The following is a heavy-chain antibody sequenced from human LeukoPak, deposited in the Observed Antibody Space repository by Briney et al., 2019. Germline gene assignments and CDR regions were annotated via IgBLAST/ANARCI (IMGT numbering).Heavy chain of an antibody. D-gene: IGHD6-13*01. CDR1: GFTFSSYE. CDR3: ASRYSSSFYYYGMDV. J-gene: IGHJ6*02. Sequence: PGGSLRLSCAAPGFTFSSYEMNWVRQAPGKGLEWVSYISSSGSTIYYADSVKGRFTISRDNAKNSLYLQMNSLRAEDTAVYYCASRYSSSFYYYGMDVWGQGTTVTVSS. CDR2: ISSSGSTI. V-gene: IGHV3-48*03.